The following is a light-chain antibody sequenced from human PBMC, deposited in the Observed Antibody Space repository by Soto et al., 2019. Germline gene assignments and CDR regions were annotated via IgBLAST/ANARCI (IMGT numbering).Light chain of an antibody. CDR1: NIGSKR. CDR3: QVWDPSTDHPV. V-gene: IGLV3-21*04. Sequence: SYVLTQPPSVSVAPGKAASITCGGNNIGSKRVHWYQQKPGQAPVLVIYYDSGRPSGIPERFSGSNSGTTATLTINRVEAGDGADYYCQVWDPSTDHPVFGGGTKLTVL. J-gene: IGLJ3*02. CDR2: YDS.